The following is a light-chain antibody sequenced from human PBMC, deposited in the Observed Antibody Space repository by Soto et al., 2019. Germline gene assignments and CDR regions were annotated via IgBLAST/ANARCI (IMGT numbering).Light chain of an antibody. J-gene: IGKJ1*01. CDR3: LQYHNLWA. Sequence: EIVMTQSPATLSVSPGERVTLSCRASQSVNNKVAWYQQKPGQAPRLLIFGASTRATGIPARFSGSGSVTEFTLTISSLQSEDFTVYSCLQYHNLWAFGQGTKVEI. CDR2: GAS. CDR1: QSVNNK. V-gene: IGKV3-15*01.